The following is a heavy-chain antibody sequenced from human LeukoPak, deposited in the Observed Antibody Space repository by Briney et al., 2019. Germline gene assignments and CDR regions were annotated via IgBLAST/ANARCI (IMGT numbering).Heavy chain of an antibody. CDR2: IKQDGSEI. CDR3: VRGNPFGGY. D-gene: IGHD2-15*01. V-gene: IGHV3-7*03. CDR1: GFTLSSYW. Sequence: GGSLRLSCAASGFTLSSYWMIWVRQAPGKGLEWVANIKQDGSEISYVDSVKGRFTISRDNAKNSLYLQMNSLRAEDTAVYYCVRGNPFGGYWGQGTLVTVSS. J-gene: IGHJ4*02.